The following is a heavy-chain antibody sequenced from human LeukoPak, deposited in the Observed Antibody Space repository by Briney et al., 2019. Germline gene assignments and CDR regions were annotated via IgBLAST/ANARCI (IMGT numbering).Heavy chain of an antibody. CDR2: IYSGGNT. Sequence: GGSLRLSCAASGFTFSTYAMSWVRQAPGKGLEWVSIIYSGGNTDYADSVKGRFTISRDNSKNTLYLQMNSLRAEDTAVYYCARYSGSYYYGLDVWGQGTTVTVSS. CDR1: GFTFSTYA. J-gene: IGHJ6*02. D-gene: IGHD1-26*01. CDR3: ARYSGSYYYGLDV. V-gene: IGHV3-53*01.